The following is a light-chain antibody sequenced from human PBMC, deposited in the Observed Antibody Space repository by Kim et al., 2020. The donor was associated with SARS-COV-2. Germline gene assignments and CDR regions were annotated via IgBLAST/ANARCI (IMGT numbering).Light chain of an antibody. J-gene: IGLJ3*02. V-gene: IGLV1-36*01. CDR2: SDG. Sequence: QRGTISCCDSSSNMGNNAVNQYGRLQGKAPTRLLYSDGLLPSGVSDRFSGSKTGTSASLAIRGLRCEYEADYDCAAWDDRLNGPVFGGGTQLTVL. CDR1: SSNMGNNA. CDR3: AAWDDRLNGPV.